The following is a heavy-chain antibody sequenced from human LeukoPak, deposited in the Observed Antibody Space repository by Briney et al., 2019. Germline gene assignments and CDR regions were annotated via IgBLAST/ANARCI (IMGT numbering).Heavy chain of an antibody. J-gene: IGHJ4*02. V-gene: IGHV4-30-4*01. CDR2: IYYSGST. D-gene: IGHD2-15*01. CDR3: ARAAATLIDY. CDR1: GGSISSGDYY. Sequence: SETLSLTCTVSGGSISSGDYYWSWVRQPPGKGLEWIGYIYYSGSTYYNPSLKSRVTISVDTSKNQFSLKLSSVAAADTAVYYCARAAATLIDYWGQGTLVTVSS.